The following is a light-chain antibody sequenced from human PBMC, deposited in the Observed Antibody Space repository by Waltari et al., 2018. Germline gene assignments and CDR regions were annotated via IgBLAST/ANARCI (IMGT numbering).Light chain of an antibody. CDR1: SRDVGGHTH. V-gene: IGLV2-14*03. CDR3: NSFTSSTTWV. J-gene: IGLJ3*02. Sequence: QSALTQPASVSGSPGQSITFPCPGTSRDVGGHTHVSWYQQHPGQAPKPLVYDFTKWPSGVSDRFSGSKSGNTASLPISGLQAEDEADYYCNSFTSSTTWVFGGGTRVTVL. CDR2: DFT.